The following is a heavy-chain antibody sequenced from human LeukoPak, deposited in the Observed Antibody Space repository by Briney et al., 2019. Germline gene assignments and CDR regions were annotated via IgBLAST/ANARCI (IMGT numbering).Heavy chain of an antibody. Sequence: GESRKISCTGSGYSFSSYWIVWVRKMPGKGLEWMGIIYPIDSATTYSPSFQGQVTISADKSISTAYLQWSSLKASDTAVYYCARSLGATPLDYWGQGTLVTVS. CDR3: ARSLGATPLDY. V-gene: IGHV5-51*01. CDR1: GYSFSSYW. J-gene: IGHJ4*02. D-gene: IGHD1-26*01. CDR2: IYPIDSAT.